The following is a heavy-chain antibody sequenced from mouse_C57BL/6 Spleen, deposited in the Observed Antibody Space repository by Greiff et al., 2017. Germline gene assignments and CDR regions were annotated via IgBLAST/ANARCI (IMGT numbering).Heavy chain of an antibody. D-gene: IGHD1-1*01. V-gene: IGHV5-15*04. CDR3: ARHEDYYGSGYFDV. CDR1: GFTFSDYG. J-gene: IGHJ1*03. CDR2: ISNLAYSI. Sequence: EVKLEESGGGLVQPGGSLKLSCAASGFTFSDYGMAWVRQAPRKGPEWVAFISNLAYSIYYADTVTGRFTISRENAKNTLYLEMSSLRSEDTAMYYCARHEDYYGSGYFDVWGTGTTVTVSS.